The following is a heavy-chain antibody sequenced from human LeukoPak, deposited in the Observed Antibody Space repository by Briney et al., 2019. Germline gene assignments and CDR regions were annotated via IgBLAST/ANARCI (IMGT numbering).Heavy chain of an antibody. CDR1: GGSISTYY. CDR3: ARDDGGSGYYYSNY. V-gene: IGHV4-59*01. Sequence: PSETLSLTCTVSGGSISTYYWSWIRQPPGKGLEWIGYVYYSGTTNYNAALKSRVSISVDTSRSHFSLKLSSVTAADTAVYYCARDDGGSGYYYSNYWGQGTLVTVSS. D-gene: IGHD3-22*01. CDR2: VYYSGTT. J-gene: IGHJ4*02.